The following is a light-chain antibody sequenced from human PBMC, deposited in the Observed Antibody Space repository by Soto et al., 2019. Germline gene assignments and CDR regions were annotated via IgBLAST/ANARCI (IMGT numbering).Light chain of an antibody. Sequence: MQLTQSPSTMFEAVGDTVTVTFGVSQSVSGWLAWYQQKPGEAPKLLIYDASALPRGVPSRFSGSGSGTDFTLTISSLEPEDFAVYYFQQRSNWPPMTVGQGTRLEIK. CDR1: QSVSGW. J-gene: IGKJ5*01. CDR2: DAS. CDR3: QQRSNWPPMT. V-gene: IGKV1-5*01.